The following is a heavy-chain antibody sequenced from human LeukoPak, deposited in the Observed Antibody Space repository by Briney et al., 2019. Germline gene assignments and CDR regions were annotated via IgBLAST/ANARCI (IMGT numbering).Heavy chain of an antibody. Sequence: SETLSLTCSVFGDSISSGGYYWTWIRQPAGKGLEWIGRIYIGVSANYNSSLKSRVTILVDTSKNQFSLKLSSVTAADTAMYFCARSRERICSNPPCYVDLQATWGQGTLVTV. D-gene: IGHD2-2*01. CDR3: ARSRERICSNPPCYVDLQAT. CDR1: GDSISSGGYY. CDR2: IYIGVSA. V-gene: IGHV4-61*02. J-gene: IGHJ4*02.